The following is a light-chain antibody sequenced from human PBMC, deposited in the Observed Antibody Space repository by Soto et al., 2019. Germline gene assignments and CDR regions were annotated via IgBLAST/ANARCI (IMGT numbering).Light chain of an antibody. J-gene: IGLJ2*01. CDR2: DVT. V-gene: IGLV2-14*01. Sequence: QSALTQPASVSGSPGQSITISCTGTSSDVGAYNYVSWYQQHPGKAPELIIYDVTNRPSGVSIRFSGSKSGNTASLTISGLQAEDEADYYCDSYRTGTPVVFGGGTKLTVL. CDR1: SSDVGAYNY. CDR3: DSYRTGTPVV.